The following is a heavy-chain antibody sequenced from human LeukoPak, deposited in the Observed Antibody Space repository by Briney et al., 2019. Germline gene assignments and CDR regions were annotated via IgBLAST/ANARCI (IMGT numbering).Heavy chain of an antibody. J-gene: IGHJ3*02. Sequence: ASVKVSCKASGYTFNGYHIHRVRQAPGQGLEWMGWSNPNSGGTNYAQKFQGRVTMTRGTSISTAYMELSGLRVDDTAVYYCANSDWSNDAFDIWGQGTMVTVSS. CDR1: GYTFNGYH. D-gene: IGHD6-19*01. V-gene: IGHV1-2*02. CDR3: ANSDWSNDAFDI. CDR2: SNPNSGGT.